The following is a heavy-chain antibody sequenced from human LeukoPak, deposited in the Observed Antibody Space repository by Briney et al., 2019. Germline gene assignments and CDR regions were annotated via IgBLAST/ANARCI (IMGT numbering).Heavy chain of an antibody. CDR1: GGSISSSNW. CDR2: IYHSGST. J-gene: IGHJ6*02. CDR3: ARELAYCGGDCYSGPFEDYYYGMDV. Sequence: SETLSLTCAVSGGSISSSNWWSWVRQPPGKGLEWIGEIYHSGSTNYNPSLKSRVTISVDKSKNQFSLKLSSVTAVDTAVYYCARELAYCGGDCYSGPFEDYYYGMDVWGQGTTVTVSS. V-gene: IGHV4-4*02. D-gene: IGHD2-21*02.